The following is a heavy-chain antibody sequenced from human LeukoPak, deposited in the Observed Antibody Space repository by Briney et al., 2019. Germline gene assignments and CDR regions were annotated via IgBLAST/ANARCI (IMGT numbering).Heavy chain of an antibody. CDR2: ISPTGSTT. D-gene: IGHD6-6*01. J-gene: IGHJ4*02. CDR1: GFTFSNFW. Sequence: GGSLRLSCAASGFTFSNFWMHWARQLPGKGLVWVSRISPTGSTTSYADSVKGRFTVSRDNAKNTLYLQVNNLRAEDTAVYYCARGPNSNWSGLDFWGQGTLLTVSS. CDR3: ARGPNSNWSGLDF. V-gene: IGHV3-74*01.